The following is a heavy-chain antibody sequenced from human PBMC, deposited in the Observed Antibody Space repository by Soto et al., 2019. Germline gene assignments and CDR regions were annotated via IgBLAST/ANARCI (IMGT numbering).Heavy chain of an antibody. V-gene: IGHV2-5*02. CDR2: IFWDDDK. D-gene: IGHD5-12*01. CDR3: AHRPRGYAYYFDY. J-gene: IGHJ4*02. Sequence: QITLKESGPTLVKPTQTLTLTCTFSGFSLSTRGVGVAWIRQPPGKALEWLALIFWDDDKWYSPSLRSRLTITEDTTKTQVVITMTNMDPMDTATYYCAHRPRGYAYYFDYWGQGTLVTVSS. CDR1: GFSLSTRGVG.